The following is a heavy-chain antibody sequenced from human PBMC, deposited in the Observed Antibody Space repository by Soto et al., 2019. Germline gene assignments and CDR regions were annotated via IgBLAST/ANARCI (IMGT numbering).Heavy chain of an antibody. Sequence: GGSLRLSCAASGFTFSSYAMSWVRQAPGKGLEWVSAISGSGDSTYYAVSVEGRFTISRDNSKNTLYLQMNSLRAEDTAVYYCAKNLRVSYSTKYYFDYWGQGTLVTVSS. CDR2: ISGSGDST. D-gene: IGHD2-21*01. J-gene: IGHJ4*02. CDR3: AKNLRVSYSTKYYFDY. V-gene: IGHV3-23*01. CDR1: GFTFSSYA.